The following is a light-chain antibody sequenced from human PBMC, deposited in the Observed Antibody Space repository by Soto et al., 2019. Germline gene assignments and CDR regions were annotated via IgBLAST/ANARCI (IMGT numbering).Light chain of an antibody. J-gene: IGLJ1*01. CDR3: QSYDSSLSGYV. Sequence: QSVLTQPPSVSGAPGQRSTISCTGSSSNIGAGYPVHWYQQLPGTAPKLLIFGNTIRPSGVPDRFSGSRSGLAITGRKAEDEADYYCQSYDSSLSGYVFGTGTKVTVL. CDR1: SSNIGAGYP. V-gene: IGLV1-40*01. CDR2: GNT.